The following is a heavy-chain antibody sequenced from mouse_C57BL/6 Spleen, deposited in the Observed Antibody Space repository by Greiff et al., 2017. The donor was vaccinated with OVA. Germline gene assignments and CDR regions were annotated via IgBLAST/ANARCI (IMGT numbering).Heavy chain of an antibody. CDR1: GFTFSSYG. CDR3: ARHGDYDGVDY. V-gene: IGHV5-6*01. CDR2: ISSGGSYT. Sequence: EVQGVESGGDLVKPGGSLKLSCAASGFTFSSYGMSWVRQTPDKRLEWVATISSGGSYTYYPDSVKGRFTISRDNAKNTLYLQMSSLKSEDTAMYYCARHGDYDGVDYWGQGTTLTVSS. J-gene: IGHJ2*01. D-gene: IGHD2-4*01.